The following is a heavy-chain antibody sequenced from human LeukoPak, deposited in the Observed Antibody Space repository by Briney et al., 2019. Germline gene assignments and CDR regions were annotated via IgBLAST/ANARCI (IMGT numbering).Heavy chain of an antibody. CDR3: ARGYTYYYDSSGYPLDY. D-gene: IGHD3-22*01. CDR1: GFTFSSYG. Sequence: GGSLRLSCAASGFTFSSYGMHWVRQAPGKGLEWVAVIWYDGSNKYYADSVKGRFTISRDNSKNTLYLQMNSLRAEDTAVYYCARGYTYYYDSSGYPLDYWGQGTLVTVSS. CDR2: IWYDGSNK. V-gene: IGHV3-33*01. J-gene: IGHJ4*02.